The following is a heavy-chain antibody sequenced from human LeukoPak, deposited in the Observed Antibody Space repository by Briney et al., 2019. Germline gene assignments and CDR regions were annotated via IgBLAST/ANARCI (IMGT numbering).Heavy chain of an antibody. CDR3: AKDRANWAIDD. CDR1: GFTFTNHP. Sequence: PGGSLRLSCAASGFTFTNHPMNWLRQAPGKGLEWVSYIGGDGVAFYADSVKGRFTMSKDDARKSLYLQMSSLRVEDTALYYCAKDRANWAIDDWGQGTQVTVSS. J-gene: IGHJ4*02. V-gene: IGHV3-69-1*01. D-gene: IGHD2-2*02. CDR2: IGGDGVA.